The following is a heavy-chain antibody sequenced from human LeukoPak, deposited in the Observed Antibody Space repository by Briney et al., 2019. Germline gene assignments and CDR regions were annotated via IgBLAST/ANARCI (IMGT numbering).Heavy chain of an antibody. Sequence: ASVKVSCKASGYTFTSYGISWVRQAPGQGLEWMGWISAYNGNTNYAQKLQGRVTMTRNTSISTAYMELSSLRSEDTAVYYCARRNIAARTFDYWGQGTLVTVSS. CDR3: ARRNIAARTFDY. D-gene: IGHD6-6*01. V-gene: IGHV1-18*01. CDR1: GYTFTSYG. CDR2: ISAYNGNT. J-gene: IGHJ4*02.